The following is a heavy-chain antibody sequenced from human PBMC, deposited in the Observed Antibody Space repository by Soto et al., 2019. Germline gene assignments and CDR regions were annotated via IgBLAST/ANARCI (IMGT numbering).Heavy chain of an antibody. D-gene: IGHD6-19*01. J-gene: IGHJ3*02. CDR1: GYNFTSYG. CDR3: ARDLYYSSGRYFDHDAFDI. CDR2: ISPHNDRT. V-gene: IGHV1-18*01. Sequence: GASVKVSCKASGYNFTSYGISWVRQAPGQGLEWMGWISPHNDRTKYARRFQDRVTMTTETPTSTVYMELGSLRSDDTAVYYCARDLYYSSGRYFDHDAFDIWGQGTGVT.